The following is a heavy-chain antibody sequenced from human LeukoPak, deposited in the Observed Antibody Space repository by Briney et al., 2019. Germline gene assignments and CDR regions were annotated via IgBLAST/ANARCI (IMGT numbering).Heavy chain of an antibody. CDR1: GFTFSSYT. J-gene: IGHJ4*02. D-gene: IGHD4-17*01. Sequence: TGGSLRLSCTASGFTFSSYTMYWVRQAPGKGLEYVSAISGDGDSTFYTNSVKGRFNISRDNSKNTLYLQMGSLRAEDMAVYYCARRGGGDYDYYFDYWGQGTLVTVSS. CDR2: ISGDGDST. CDR3: ARRGGGDYDYYFDY. V-gene: IGHV3-64*01.